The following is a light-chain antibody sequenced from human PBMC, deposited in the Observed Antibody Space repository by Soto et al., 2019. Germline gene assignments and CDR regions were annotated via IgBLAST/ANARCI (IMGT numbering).Light chain of an antibody. V-gene: IGKV3-20*01. CDR3: HHYGNSPYT. J-gene: IGKJ2*01. CDR2: AAS. Sequence: EIVLTQSPGTLSLSPGERATLSCRASQSVSTNYLAWYQHQPGQTPRLLIYAASSRATGIPDRFSGSGSGTDFTLTISRLEPEDFAMYYCHHYGNSPYTFGQGTNLEIK. CDR1: QSVSTNY.